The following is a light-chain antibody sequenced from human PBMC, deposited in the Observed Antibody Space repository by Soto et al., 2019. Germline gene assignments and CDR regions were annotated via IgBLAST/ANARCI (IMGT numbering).Light chain of an antibody. Sequence: EIVMTQSPLSLPVTPGEPASISCRSSQSLLYSDGKNYLDWYLQKPGQSPQLLIHLGSNRASGVPERFSGSGSGTDFTLKISRVEAEDVGVYFCMQALQTPLTFGGGTKVEIK. CDR3: MQALQTPLT. CDR2: LGS. CDR1: QSLLYSDGKNY. V-gene: IGKV2-28*01. J-gene: IGKJ4*01.